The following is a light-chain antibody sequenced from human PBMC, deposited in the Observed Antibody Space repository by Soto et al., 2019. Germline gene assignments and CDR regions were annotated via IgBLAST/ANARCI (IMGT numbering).Light chain of an antibody. V-gene: IGKV1-9*01. CDR3: RQGMSDSPC. Sequence: DIQLTQSPSFLSASVGDRVTITCRASQGISTFLAWYQQRPGKAPKLLIYAAFTLQSGGPSRLSDSGSGTEFTLAASRLQPEDFATYFLRQGMSDSPCFGPGTKVDIK. CDR2: AAF. CDR1: QGISTF. J-gene: IGKJ3*01.